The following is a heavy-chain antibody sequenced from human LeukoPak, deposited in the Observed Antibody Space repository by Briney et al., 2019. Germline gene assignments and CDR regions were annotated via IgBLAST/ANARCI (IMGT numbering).Heavy chain of an antibody. J-gene: IGHJ5*02. CDR2: IYPGDSDT. D-gene: IGHD2-21*02. CDR3: ARLPYCGGDCYPNWFDP. V-gene: IGHV5-51*01. CDR1: GYSFTSHW. Sequence: GESLKISCKGSGYSFTSHWIGWVRQMPGKGLEWMGIIYPGDSDTRYSPSFQGQVTISADKSISTAYLQWSSLKASDTAMYYCARLPYCGGDCYPNWFDPWGQGTLVTVSS.